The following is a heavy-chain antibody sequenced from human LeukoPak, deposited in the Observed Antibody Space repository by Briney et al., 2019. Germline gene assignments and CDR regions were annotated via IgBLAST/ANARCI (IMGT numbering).Heavy chain of an antibody. V-gene: IGHV4-34*01. D-gene: IGHD6-13*01. CDR3: ARGPLIAAGNWFDP. J-gene: IGHJ5*02. Sequence: PSETLSLTCAVYGGSFSGYYWSWIRQPPGKGLEWIGEINHSGSTNYNPSLKSRVTISVDTSKNQFSLKLSSVTAADTAVYYCARGPLIAAGNWFDPWGQGTLVTVSS. CDR2: INHSGST. CDR1: GGSFSGYY.